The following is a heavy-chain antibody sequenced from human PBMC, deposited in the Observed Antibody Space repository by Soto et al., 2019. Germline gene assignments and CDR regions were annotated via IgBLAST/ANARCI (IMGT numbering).Heavy chain of an antibody. V-gene: IGHV2-5*01. D-gene: IGHD5-18*01. CDR1: GFSLNTSGVG. CDR3: AYRLLYSYGGARFGY. CDR2: IYWNDDK. Sequence: ESGPTLVNPTQTLTLSSTFSGFSLNTSGVGVGWIRQPPGKALEWLALIYWNDDKAYSASLTSRLTITKDTSKNQEVLTMTNMDTSDTATYYCAYRLLYSYGGARFGYWGQGTQVTVSS. J-gene: IGHJ4*02.